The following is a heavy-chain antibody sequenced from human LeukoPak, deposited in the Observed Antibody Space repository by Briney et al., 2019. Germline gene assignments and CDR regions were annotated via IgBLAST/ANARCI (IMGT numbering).Heavy chain of an antibody. J-gene: IGHJ4*02. D-gene: IGHD6-13*01. CDR2: IIPIFGTA. CDR1: GGTFSSYA. V-gene: IGHV1-69*06. CDR3: ARESIAAAGLWYVDF. Sequence: GASVKVSCKASGGTFSSYAISWVGQAPGQGLEWMGRIIPIFGTANYAQKFQGRVTITADKSTSTAYMELSSLRSEDTAVYYCARESIAAAGLWYVDFWGQGTLVTVSS.